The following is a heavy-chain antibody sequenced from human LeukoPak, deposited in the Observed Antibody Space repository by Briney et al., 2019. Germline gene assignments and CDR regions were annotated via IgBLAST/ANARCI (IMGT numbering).Heavy chain of an antibody. D-gene: IGHD3-22*01. Sequence: GGSLRLSCAASGFTFSSYAMRWVRQAPGKGLEWVSGISGSGGSTYYADSVKGRFTISRDNAKNTLYLQMNSLRAEDTGVYYCAKDRGYYTAYFDYWRQGTLVTVSS. CDR3: AKDRGYYTAYFDY. CDR2: ISGSGGST. CDR1: GFTFSSYA. V-gene: IGHV3-23*01. J-gene: IGHJ4*02.